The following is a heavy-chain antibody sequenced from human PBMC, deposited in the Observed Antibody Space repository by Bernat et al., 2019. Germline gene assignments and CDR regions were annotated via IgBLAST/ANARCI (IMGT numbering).Heavy chain of an antibody. D-gene: IGHD6-13*01. Sequence: EVQLLESGGGLVQPGGSLRLSCAASGFTFSSSAMTWLRQAPGKGLEWVPAISGATGATYYADSVKGRFTISRDNSKNTLYLQMNSLRAEDTAVYFCAKGGSWCDFWGQGTLVSVSS. CDR3: AKGGSWCDF. CDR1: GFTFSSSA. V-gene: IGHV3-23*01. CDR2: ISGATGAT. J-gene: IGHJ4*02.